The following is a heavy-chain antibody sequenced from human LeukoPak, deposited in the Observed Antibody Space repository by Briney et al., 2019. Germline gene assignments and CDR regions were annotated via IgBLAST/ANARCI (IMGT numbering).Heavy chain of an antibody. J-gene: IGHJ4*02. Sequence: HSGGSLRLSCAASEFTISNYAMNWVRQAPGKGLEWVSSISGSGHRTYYADSVKGRFTISRDNSKNTLYLQMNGLRAEDTAVYYCARGGGSYPFFDYWGQGPLVTVSS. D-gene: IGHD1-26*01. CDR2: ISGSGHRT. V-gene: IGHV3-23*01. CDR3: ARGGGSYPFFDY. CDR1: EFTISNYA.